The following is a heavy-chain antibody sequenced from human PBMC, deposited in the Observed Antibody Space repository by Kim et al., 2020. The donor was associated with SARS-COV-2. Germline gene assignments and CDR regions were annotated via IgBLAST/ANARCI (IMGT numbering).Heavy chain of an antibody. V-gene: IGHV3-23*01. Sequence: GGSLRLSCAASGLSLSNFAMKWVRQAPGKGLEWVSVISGSGDTTSYADSVKGRFTISRDNSKNTLYLQMNSLSAEDTAVYYCAKQRFSDLSPNYYMDVWGKGTAVTVSS. J-gene: IGHJ6*03. CDR2: ISGSGDTT. CDR3: AKQRFSDLSPNYYMDV. D-gene: IGHD6-25*01. CDR1: GLSLSNFA.